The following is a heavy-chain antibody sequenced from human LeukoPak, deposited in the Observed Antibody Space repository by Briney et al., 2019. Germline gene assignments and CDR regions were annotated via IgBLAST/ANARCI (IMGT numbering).Heavy chain of an antibody. V-gene: IGHV7-4-1*02. D-gene: IGHD6-19*01. CDR1: GYTFTSYA. J-gene: IGHJ4*02. CDR2: INTNTGNP. Sequence: ASVKVSCKASGYTFTSYAMNWVRQAPGQGLEWMGWINTNTGNPTYAQGLTGRFVFSLDTSVSTAYLQISSLKAEDTAVYYCARDHVTTGSIAVAGSRQDYWGQGTLVTVSS. CDR3: ARDHVTTGSIAVAGSRQDY.